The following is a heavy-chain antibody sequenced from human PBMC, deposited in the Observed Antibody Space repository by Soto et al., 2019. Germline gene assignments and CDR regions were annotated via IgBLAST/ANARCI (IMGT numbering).Heavy chain of an antibody. CDR2: INHSGST. V-gene: IGHV4-34*01. J-gene: IGHJ4*02. CDR1: GGSFSGYY. D-gene: IGHD3-10*01. CDR3: ARGRRLHYGSGSPHMPFAY. Sequence: TSETLSLTCAVSGGSFSGYYWSWIRQPPGKGLEWIGEINHSGSTNYNPSLKSRVTISVDTSKNQFSLKLSSVTAADTAVYYCARGRRLHYGSGSPHMPFAYWGQGTLVTVSS.